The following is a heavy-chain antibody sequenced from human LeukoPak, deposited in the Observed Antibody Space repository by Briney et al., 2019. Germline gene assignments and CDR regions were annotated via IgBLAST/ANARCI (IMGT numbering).Heavy chain of an antibody. CDR2: IYTRGST. CDR3: ARGRYCSADICSGGDAFDI. V-gene: IGHV4-4*07. Sequence: PSETLPLTCTVSGGSVNNYYWSWIRQPAGKGLEWIGRIYTRGSTNYNPFLKSRVTMSVDTSKNQFSLKLSSVTAADTAVYYCARGRYCSADICSGGDAFDIWGQGTMVSVSS. CDR1: GGSVNNYY. D-gene: IGHD2-15*01. J-gene: IGHJ3*02.